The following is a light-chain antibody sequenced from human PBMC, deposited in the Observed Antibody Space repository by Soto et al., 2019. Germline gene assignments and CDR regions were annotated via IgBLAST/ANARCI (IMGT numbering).Light chain of an antibody. CDR1: QSIRNY. J-gene: IGKJ2*01. CDR2: VAS. V-gene: IGKV1-39*01. Sequence: IQMTQSPSSLSASVGDRVTITCRASQSIRNYVNWYQQKPGKAPKFLIYVASTLQSGVRSRFSGSGSRTDYTLTISSRQPEDFASYYYQQSYSTPYSFGPQTKQEIK. CDR3: QQSYSTPYS.